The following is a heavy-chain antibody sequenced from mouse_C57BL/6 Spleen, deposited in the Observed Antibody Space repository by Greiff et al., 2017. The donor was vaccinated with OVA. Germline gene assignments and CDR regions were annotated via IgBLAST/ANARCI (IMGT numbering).Heavy chain of an antibody. CDR2: IHPNSGST. Sequence: QVQLQQPGAELVKPGASVKLSCKASGYTFTSYWMHWVKQRPGQGLEWIGMIHPNSGSTNYNEKFKSKATLTVDKSSSTAYMQLSSLTSEDSAVYYCARSRYGRSFHPYFDYWGQGTTLTVSS. CDR3: ARSRYGRSFHPYFDY. CDR1: GYTFTSYW. J-gene: IGHJ2*01. D-gene: IGHD1-1*01. V-gene: IGHV1-64*01.